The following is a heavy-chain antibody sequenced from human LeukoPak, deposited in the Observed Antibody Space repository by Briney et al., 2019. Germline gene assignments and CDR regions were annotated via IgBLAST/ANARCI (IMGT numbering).Heavy chain of an antibody. CDR1: GFNFRSFG. D-gene: IGHD1-26*01. Sequence: GGSLRLSCAASGFNFRSFGFHWVRQAPAKGLEWLAIVSFERNDKYYADSVKGRFTISGDESKNTLYLQMNSLRSDDTAVYYCARDPLRRGTSYLDNWGQGTLVTVAS. J-gene: IGHJ4*02. CDR2: VSFERNDK. V-gene: IGHV3-30*03. CDR3: ARDPLRRGTSYLDN.